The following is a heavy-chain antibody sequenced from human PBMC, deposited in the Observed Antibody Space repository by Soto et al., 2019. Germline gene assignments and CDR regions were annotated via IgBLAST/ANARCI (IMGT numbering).Heavy chain of an antibody. D-gene: IGHD6-13*01. CDR2: IWSASNI. J-gene: IGHJ4*02. CDR3: VRDYSFGFDY. V-gene: IGHV3-48*02. CDR1: GFTFSSYS. Sequence: ESGGGLAQPGGSLRLSCAASGFTFSSYSVNWVRQAPGKGLEWVSNIWSASNINYADSVKGRFTVSRDNAKNSMSLQMNGLRDEDTAVYHCVRDYSFGFDYWGQGILVTVSS.